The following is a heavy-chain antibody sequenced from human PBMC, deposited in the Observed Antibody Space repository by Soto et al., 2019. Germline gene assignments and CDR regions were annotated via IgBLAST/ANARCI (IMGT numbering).Heavy chain of an antibody. J-gene: IGHJ3*02. CDR2: INPSGGST. V-gene: IGHV1-46*03. CDR1: GYTFTSYY. Sequence: ASVKVSCKASGYTFTSYYMHWVRQAPGQGLEWMGIINPSGGSTSYAQKFQGRVTMTRDTSTSTVYMELSSLRSEDTAVYYCARDTIAVAGSDAFDIWGQGTRVTVSS. CDR3: ARDTIAVAGSDAFDI. D-gene: IGHD6-19*01.